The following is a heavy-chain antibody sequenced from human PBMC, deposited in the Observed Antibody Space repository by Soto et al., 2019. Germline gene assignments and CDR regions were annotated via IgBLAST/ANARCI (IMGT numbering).Heavy chain of an antibody. Sequence: QVHLVESGGGVVQPGRSLRLSCAASGFTFSTYDMHWVRQAPGKGLEWVAFISFDGRNQNYADSVKGRFTISRDNSKNTLFLHMNSLRAEDTAVYYCARGSAWYPNDYWGQGTLVPVSS. D-gene: IGHD6-19*01. V-gene: IGHV3-30*03. CDR2: ISFDGRNQ. J-gene: IGHJ4*02. CDR3: ARGSAWYPNDY. CDR1: GFTFSTYD.